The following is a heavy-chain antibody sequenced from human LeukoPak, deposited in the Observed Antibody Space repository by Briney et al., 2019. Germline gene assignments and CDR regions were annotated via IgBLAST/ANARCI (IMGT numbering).Heavy chain of an antibody. CDR1: GYTFTSYG. D-gene: IGHD5-24*01. J-gene: IGHJ4*02. CDR3: ARITILYYFDS. Sequence: ASVKVSCKASGYTFTSYGISWVRQAPGQGLEWMGWINPNSGGTNYAQKFQGRVTMTRDTSISTAYMELSSLRSDDTAVYYCARITILYYFDSWGQGTLVTVSS. CDR2: INPNSGGT. V-gene: IGHV1-2*02.